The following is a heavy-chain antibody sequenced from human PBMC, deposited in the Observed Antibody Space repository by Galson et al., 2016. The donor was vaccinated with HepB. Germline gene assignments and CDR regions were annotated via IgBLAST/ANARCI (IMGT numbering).Heavy chain of an antibody. D-gene: IGHD6-19*01. J-gene: IGHJ4*02. V-gene: IGHV3-23*01. CDR2: IIGSGGST. CDR3: AASSGWWAERY. Sequence: SLRLSCAASGFTFSSYSMVWVRQTPGKGLEWVSDIIGSGGSTLYGDSVKGRFTISRDNSKNTVYLQMNSLGAEDTAVYYCAASSGWWAERYWGQGTLVTVSS. CDR1: GFTFSSYS.